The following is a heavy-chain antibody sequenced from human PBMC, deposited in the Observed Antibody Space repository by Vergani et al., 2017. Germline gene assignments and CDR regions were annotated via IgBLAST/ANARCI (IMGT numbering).Heavy chain of an antibody. J-gene: IGHJ5*02. CDR1: GGTFSSYA. CDR3: ARTNSSGYYWWFDP. Sequence: QVQLVLSGAEVKKPGSSVKVSCKASGGTFSSYAISWVRQATGQGLEWMGWMNPNSGNTGYAQKFQGRVTITRNTSISTAYMELSSLRSEDTAVYYCARTNSSGYYWWFDPWGQGTLVTVSS. CDR2: MNPNSGNT. V-gene: IGHV1-8*03. D-gene: IGHD3-22*01.